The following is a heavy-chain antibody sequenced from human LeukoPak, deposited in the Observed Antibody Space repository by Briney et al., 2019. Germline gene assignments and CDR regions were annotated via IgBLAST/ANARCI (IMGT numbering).Heavy chain of an antibody. CDR1: GGTFSSYA. Sequence: SVKVSCKASGGTFSSYAISWVRQAPGQGLEWMGGIIPIFGTANYAQKFQGRVTITADKSTSTAYMELSSLRSEDTAVYYCARNIVAHDYDYFDYWGQGTLVTVSS. CDR2: IIPIFGTA. J-gene: IGHJ4*02. V-gene: IGHV1-69*06. D-gene: IGHD5-12*01. CDR3: ARNIVAHDYDYFDY.